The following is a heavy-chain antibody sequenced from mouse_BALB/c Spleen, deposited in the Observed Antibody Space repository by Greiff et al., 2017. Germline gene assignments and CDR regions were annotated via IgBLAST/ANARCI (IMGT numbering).Heavy chain of an antibody. CDR2: INPYNGDT. J-gene: IGHJ2*01. D-gene: IGHD2-2*01. V-gene: IGHV1-20*02. CDR1: GYSFTGYF. CDR3: ARGGLRRYFDY. Sequence: VQLKESGPELVKPGASVKISCKASGYSFTGYFMNWVMQSHGKSLEWIGRINPYNGDTFYNQKFKGKATLTVDKSSSTAHMELRSLASEDSAVYYCARGGLRRYFDYWGQGTTLTVSS.